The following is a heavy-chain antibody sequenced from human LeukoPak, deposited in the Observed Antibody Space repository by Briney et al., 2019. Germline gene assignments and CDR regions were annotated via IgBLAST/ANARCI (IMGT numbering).Heavy chain of an antibody. CDR3: ARRGGIAARSDY. CDR2: INPSGGST. V-gene: IGHV1-46*01. J-gene: IGHJ4*02. CDR1: GYTFTIYY. D-gene: IGHD6-6*01. Sequence: ASVKVSCKASGYTFTIYYMHWVRQAPGQGLEWMVIINPSGGSTSYAQKLQGRVTITTDTSTSTAYMELRILTSDDTAVYYCARRGGIAARSDYWGQGTLVTVSS.